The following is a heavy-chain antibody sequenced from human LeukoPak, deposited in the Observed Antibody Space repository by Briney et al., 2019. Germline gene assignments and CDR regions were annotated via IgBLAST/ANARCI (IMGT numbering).Heavy chain of an antibody. CDR3: ARDLGALWLSS. CDR1: GFTVSSNY. D-gene: IGHD5-18*01. CDR2: IYSGGST. J-gene: IGHJ5*02. Sequence: PGGSLRLSCAASGFTVSSNYMSWVRQAPGKGLEWVSVIYSGGSTYYADSVKGRFTISRDNSKNTLYLQMNSLRAEDTAVYYCARDLGALWLSSWGQGTLVTVSS. V-gene: IGHV3-53*01.